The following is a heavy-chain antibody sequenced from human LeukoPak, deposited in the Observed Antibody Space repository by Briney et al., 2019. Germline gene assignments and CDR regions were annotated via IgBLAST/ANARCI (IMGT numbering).Heavy chain of an antibody. D-gene: IGHD3-10*01. Sequence: SETLSLTCTVSGGSISSGDYYWSWIRQPPGKGLEWIGYIYYSGSAYYNPSLKSRVTISVDTSKNQFSLKLSSVTAADTAVYYCAGFGELFGYYGMDVWGQGTTVTVSS. V-gene: IGHV4-30-4*01. J-gene: IGHJ6*02. CDR1: GGSISSGDYY. CDR3: AGFGELFGYYGMDV. CDR2: IYYSGSA.